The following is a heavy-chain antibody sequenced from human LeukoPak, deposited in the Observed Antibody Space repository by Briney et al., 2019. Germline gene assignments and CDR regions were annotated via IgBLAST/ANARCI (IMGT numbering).Heavy chain of an antibody. CDR3: ARRGSYLDY. CDR1: GFTFTNYG. J-gene: IGHJ4*02. Sequence: GGSLRLSCAASGFTFTNYGMTWVRQAPGKGLEWVSTISGTPISTFYADSVKGRFSISRDNSKNTLYLQMNALRADDTALYYCARRGSYLDYWGQGVLVTVSS. CDR2: ISGTPIST. D-gene: IGHD3-16*01. V-gene: IGHV3-23*01.